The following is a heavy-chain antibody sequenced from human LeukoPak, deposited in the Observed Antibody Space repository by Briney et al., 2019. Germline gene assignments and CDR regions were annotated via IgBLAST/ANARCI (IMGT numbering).Heavy chain of an antibody. Sequence: GASVKVSCKASGYTFTSYAMHWVRQAPGQRLEWMGWINAGNGNTKYSQKFQGRVTITRDTSASTAYMELSSLKSEDTAVYYCARDGIRGGYGPWVFYFDYWGQGTLVTVSS. CDR2: INAGNGNT. CDR1: GYTFTSYA. V-gene: IGHV1-3*01. D-gene: IGHD5-12*01. J-gene: IGHJ4*02. CDR3: ARDGIRGGYGPWVFYFDY.